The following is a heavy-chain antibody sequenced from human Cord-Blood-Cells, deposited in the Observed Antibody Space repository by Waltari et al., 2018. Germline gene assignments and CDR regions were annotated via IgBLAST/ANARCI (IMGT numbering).Heavy chain of an antibody. CDR1: GGTFRSHA. J-gene: IGHJ4*02. Sequence: QVQLVESGAEGKKPGSSVKVFCKAHGGTFRSHAISWVRTAPGQGLEWMGGIIPIFGTANYAQKFQGRVTITADESTSTAYMELSSLRSEDTAVYYCARARDGYNYNYFDYWGQGTLVTVSS. CDR3: ARARDGYNYNYFDY. D-gene: IGHD5-12*01. V-gene: IGHV1-69*01. CDR2: IIPIFGTA.